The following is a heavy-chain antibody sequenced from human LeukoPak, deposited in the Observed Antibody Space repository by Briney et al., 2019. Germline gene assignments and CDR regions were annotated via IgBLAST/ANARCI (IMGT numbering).Heavy chain of an antibody. J-gene: IGHJ4*02. Sequence: GGSLRLSCAASGFTFSSYAMHWVRQAPGKGLEWVAVISYDGNNKYYADSVKGRFTISRDNSKNTLYLQMNSLRAEDTAVYYCARSRGDFWSGYRFPYYFDYWGQGTLVTVSS. D-gene: IGHD3-3*01. CDR1: GFTFSSYA. V-gene: IGHV3-30*04. CDR2: ISYDGNNK. CDR3: ARSRGDFWSGYRFPYYFDY.